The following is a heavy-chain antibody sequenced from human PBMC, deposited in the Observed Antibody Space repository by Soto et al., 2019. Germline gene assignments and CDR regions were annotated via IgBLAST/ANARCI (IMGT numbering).Heavy chain of an antibody. V-gene: IGHV3-30-3*01. CDR3: ERGKDIVVVPATYFDY. CDR1: GFTFSSYA. CDR2: ISYDGSNK. J-gene: IGHJ4*02. Sequence: QVQLVESGGGVVQPGRSLRLSCAASGFTFSSYAMHWVRQAPGKGLEWVAVISYDGSNKYYADSVKGRFTISRDNSKNTRYLQMNSLRAEDTAVYYCERGKDIVVVPATYFDYWGQGTLVTVSS. D-gene: IGHD2-2*01.